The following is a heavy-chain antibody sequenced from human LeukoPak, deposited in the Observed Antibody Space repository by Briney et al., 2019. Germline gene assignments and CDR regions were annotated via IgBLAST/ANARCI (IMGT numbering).Heavy chain of an antibody. J-gene: IGHJ5*02. CDR2: IYYSGST. V-gene: IGHV4-39*07. Sequence: GSLRLSCAASGFTFSSYEMNWVRQAPGKGLEWIGSIYYSGSTYYNPSLKSRVTISVDTSKNQFSLKLSSVTAADTAVYYCARDNLYSSGWSTQFDPWGQGTLVTVSS. CDR1: GFTFSSYE. CDR3: ARDNLYSSGWSTQFDP. D-gene: IGHD6-19*01.